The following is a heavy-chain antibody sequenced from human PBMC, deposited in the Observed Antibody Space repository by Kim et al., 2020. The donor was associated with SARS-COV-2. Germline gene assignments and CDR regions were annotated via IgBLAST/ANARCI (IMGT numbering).Heavy chain of an antibody. CDR2: ISYDGSNK. D-gene: IGHD2-2*01. J-gene: IGHJ6*02. CDR1: GFTFSSYA. V-gene: IGHV3-30-3*01. Sequence: GGSLRLSCAASGFTFSSYAMHWVRQAPGKGLEWVAVISYDGSNKYYADSVKGRFTISRDNSKNTLYLQMNSLRAEDTAVYYCARDGPACSSTSCYLFYYYYGMDVWGQGTTVTVSS. CDR3: ARDGPACSSTSCYLFYYYYGMDV.